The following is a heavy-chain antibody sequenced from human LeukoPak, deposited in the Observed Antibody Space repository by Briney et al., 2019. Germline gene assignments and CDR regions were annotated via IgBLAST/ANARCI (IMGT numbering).Heavy chain of an antibody. J-gene: IGHJ6*02. CDR3: ARSGSSGWFGEDGMDV. D-gene: IGHD3-10*01. Sequence: SETLSLTCTVSGGSISSYYWSWIRQPPGKGLEWIGYIYYSGSTNYNPSLKSRVTISVDTSKNQFSLKLSSVTAADMAVYYCARSGSSGWFGEDGMDVWGQGTTVTVSS. CDR1: GGSISSYY. CDR2: IYYSGST. V-gene: IGHV4-59*08.